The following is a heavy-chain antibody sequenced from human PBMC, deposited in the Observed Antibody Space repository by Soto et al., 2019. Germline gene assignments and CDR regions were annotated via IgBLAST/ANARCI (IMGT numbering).Heavy chain of an antibody. CDR1: GYTFTSYY. J-gene: IGHJ4*02. CDR3: ARDSESGSSLPGSFDY. CDR2: INPSGGST. V-gene: IGHV1-46*01. D-gene: IGHD1-26*01. Sequence: EASVKVSCKASGYTFTSYYMHWVRQAPGQGLEWMGIINPSGGSTSYAQKFQGRVTMTRDTSTSTVYMELSSLRSEDTAVYYCARDSESGSSLPGSFDYWGQGTLVTVSS.